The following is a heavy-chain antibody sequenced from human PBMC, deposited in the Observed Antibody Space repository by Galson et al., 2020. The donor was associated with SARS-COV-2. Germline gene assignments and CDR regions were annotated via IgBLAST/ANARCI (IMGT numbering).Heavy chain of an antibody. CDR2: IRFDGINK. D-gene: IGHD3-3*01. Sequence: TGGSLRLSCEASGFSFKTYVMHWVRQAPGKGLEWVALIRFDGINKYYTDSVKGRFSISRDNSKNTFYLQMNGLRVEDTAVYFCARDLFRREGLTEWLLSYGMDVWGQGTTVTVSS. V-gene: IGHV3-30*02. CDR1: GFSFKTYV. J-gene: IGHJ6*02. CDR3: ARDLFRREGLTEWLLSYGMDV.